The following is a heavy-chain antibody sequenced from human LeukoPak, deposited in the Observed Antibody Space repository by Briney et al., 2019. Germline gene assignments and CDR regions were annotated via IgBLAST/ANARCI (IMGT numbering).Heavy chain of an antibody. V-gene: IGHV3-43*01. J-gene: IGHJ6*02. CDR1: GFTFDDYT. D-gene: IGHD4-23*01. Sequence: GGSLRLSCAASGFTFDDYTMHWVRQAPGKGLEWVSLISWDGGSTYYADSVKGRFTISRDNSKNSLYLQMNSLRTEDTALYYCAKDNGGDDYYYYGMDVWGQGTTVTVSS. CDR2: ISWDGGST. CDR3: AKDNGGDDYYYYGMDV.